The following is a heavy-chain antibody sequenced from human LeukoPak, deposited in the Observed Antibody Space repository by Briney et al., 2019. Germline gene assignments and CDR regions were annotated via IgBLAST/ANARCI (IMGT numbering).Heavy chain of an antibody. CDR3: AREPEQWLVIGVFDY. CDR2: INPNSGGT. D-gene: IGHD6-19*01. Sequence: ASVKVSCKASGYTFTGYYMHWVRQAPGQGLEWMGWINPNSGGTNYAQKFQGRVTMTRDTSISTAYMELSRLRSDDTAVYYCAREPEQWLVIGVFDYWGQGTLVTVSS. CDR1: GYTFTGYY. V-gene: IGHV1-2*02. J-gene: IGHJ4*02.